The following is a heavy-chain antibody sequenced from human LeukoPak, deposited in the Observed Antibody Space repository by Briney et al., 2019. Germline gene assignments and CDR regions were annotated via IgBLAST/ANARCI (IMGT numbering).Heavy chain of an antibody. CDR3: ARGPACSSTSCSPLFDY. J-gene: IGHJ4*02. CDR1: GGPFSGYY. V-gene: IGHV4-34*01. D-gene: IGHD2-2*01. CDR2: INHSGST. Sequence: SETLSLTCAVYGGPFSGYYWSWIRQPPGKGLEWIGEINHSGSTNYNPSLKSRVTISVDTSKNQFSLKLSSVTAADTAVYYCARGPACSSTSCSPLFDYWGQGTLVTVSS.